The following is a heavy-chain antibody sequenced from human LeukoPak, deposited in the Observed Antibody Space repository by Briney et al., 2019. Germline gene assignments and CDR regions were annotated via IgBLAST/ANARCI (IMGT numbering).Heavy chain of an antibody. J-gene: IGHJ6*03. CDR3: AKDLDFSSSWYYYYYMDV. CDR2: ISGSGGST. CDR1: GFTFSSYA. D-gene: IGHD6-13*01. Sequence: GGSLRLSCAASGFTFSSYAMSWVRQAPGKGLEWVSAISGSGGSTYYADSVKGRFTISRDNSKNTLYLQMNSLRAEDTAVYYCAKDLDFSSSWYYYYYMDVWGKGTTVTVSS. V-gene: IGHV3-23*01.